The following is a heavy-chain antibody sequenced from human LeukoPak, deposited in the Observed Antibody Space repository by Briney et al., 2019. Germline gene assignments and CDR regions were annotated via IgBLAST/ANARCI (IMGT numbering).Heavy chain of an antibody. Sequence: SETLSLTCAVYGGSFSGYYWSWIRQPPGKGLEWIGQINHGGSTNYNPSLKSRVTISVGASMDQFSLRLTSVTAADTAVYYCARILTRGFWSDYYPDYWGQGTLVTVSS. V-gene: IGHV4-34*01. J-gene: IGHJ4*02. CDR2: INHGGST. CDR1: GGSFSGYY. CDR3: ARILTRGFWSDYYPDY. D-gene: IGHD3-3*01.